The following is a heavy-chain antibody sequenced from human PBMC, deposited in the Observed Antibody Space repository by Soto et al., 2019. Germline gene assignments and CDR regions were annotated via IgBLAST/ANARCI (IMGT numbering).Heavy chain of an antibody. J-gene: IGHJ6*03. CDR1: GFTFTSSA. D-gene: IGHD1-7*01. Sequence: GASVKVSCKASGFTFTSSAVQWVRQARGQRLEWIGWIVVGSGNTNHAQKFQERVTITRDMSTSTAYMELSSLRSEDTAVYYCARAPLTGTTPDYMDVWGKGTTVTVSS. CDR3: ARAPLTGTTPDYMDV. CDR2: IVVGSGNT. V-gene: IGHV1-58*01.